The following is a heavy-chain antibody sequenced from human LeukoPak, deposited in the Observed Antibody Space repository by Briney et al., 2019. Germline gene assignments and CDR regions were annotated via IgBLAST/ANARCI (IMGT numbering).Heavy chain of an antibody. CDR3: AREVPIVRGLRWDY. Sequence: SETLSLTCTVSGGSISGGGYYWSWIRQHPGKGLEWIGYIYYSGSTYYNPSLKSRVTISIDTSKNQFSLKLRSVTAADTAVYYCAREVPIVRGLRWDYWGQGTLVTVSS. D-gene: IGHD3-10*01. CDR2: IYYSGST. V-gene: IGHV4-61*08. J-gene: IGHJ4*02. CDR1: GGSISGGGYY.